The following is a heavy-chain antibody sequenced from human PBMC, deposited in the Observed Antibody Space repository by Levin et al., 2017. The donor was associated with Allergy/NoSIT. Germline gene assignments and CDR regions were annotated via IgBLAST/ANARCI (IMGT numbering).Heavy chain of an antibody. CDR2: ISGSGGST. V-gene: IGHV3-23*01. J-gene: IGHJ5*02. Sequence: HAGGSLRLSCAASGFTFSSYAMSWVRQAPGKGLEWVSAISGSGGSTYYADSVKGRFTISRDNSKNTLYLQMNSLRAEDTAVYYCAKDLSTGTTFLDPNWFDPWGQGTLVTVSS. CDR3: AKDLSTGTTFLDPNWFDP. CDR1: GFTFSSYA. D-gene: IGHD1-1*01.